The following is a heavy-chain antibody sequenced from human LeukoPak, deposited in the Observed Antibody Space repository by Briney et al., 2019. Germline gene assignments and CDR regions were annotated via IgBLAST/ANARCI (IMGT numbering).Heavy chain of an antibody. Sequence: GGSLRLSCAASGFTFSSYSMNWVRQAPGKGLGWVSSISSSSSYIYYADSVKGRFTISRDNAKNSLYLQMNSLRAEDTAVYYCARDLDYGSGSPYNYWGQGTLVTVSS. CDR2: ISSSSSYI. D-gene: IGHD3-10*01. J-gene: IGHJ4*02. CDR3: ARDLDYGSGSPYNY. CDR1: GFTFSSYS. V-gene: IGHV3-21*01.